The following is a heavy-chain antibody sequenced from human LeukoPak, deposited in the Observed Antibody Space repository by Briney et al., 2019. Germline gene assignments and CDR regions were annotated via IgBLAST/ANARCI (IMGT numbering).Heavy chain of an antibody. D-gene: IGHD2-2*01. Sequence: ASVKVSCKASGYTFTSYGISWVRQAPGQGLEWMGIINPSGGSTSYAQKFQGRVTMTRDMSTSTVYMELSSLRSEDTAVYYCAREKNVVVPAAKRGANWFDPWGQGTLVTVSS. V-gene: IGHV1-46*01. CDR2: INPSGGST. CDR1: GYTFTSYG. J-gene: IGHJ5*02. CDR3: AREKNVVVPAAKRGANWFDP.